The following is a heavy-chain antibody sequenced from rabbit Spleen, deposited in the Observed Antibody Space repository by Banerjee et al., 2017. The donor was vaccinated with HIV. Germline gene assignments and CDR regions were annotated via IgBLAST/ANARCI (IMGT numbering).Heavy chain of an antibody. V-gene: IGHV1S45*01. CDR1: GFSFSRDYD. CDR2: IYTGNGKT. CDR3: ARDNGSGDYIDVYFDL. Sequence: QEQLVESGGGLVRPEGSLKLSCTASGFSFSRDYDMCWVRQAPGKGLEWIGCIYTGNGKTYYASWAKGRFTISKSSSTTVTLQMTSLTAADTATYFCARDNGSGDYIDVYFDLWGPGTLVTVS. J-gene: IGHJ4*01. D-gene: IGHD1-1*01.